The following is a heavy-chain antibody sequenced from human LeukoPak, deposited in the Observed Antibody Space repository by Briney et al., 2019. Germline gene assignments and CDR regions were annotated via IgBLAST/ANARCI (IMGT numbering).Heavy chain of an antibody. CDR2: IYYSGST. Sequence: SSETLSLTCTVSGGPISSYYWSWIRQPPGKGLEWIGYIYYSGSTNYNPSLKSRVTISVDTSKNQFSLKLSSVTAADTAVYYCAATPTGPGIFFDYWGQGTLVTVSS. CDR3: AATPTGPGIFFDY. CDR1: GGPISSYY. J-gene: IGHJ4*02. D-gene: IGHD4-17*01. V-gene: IGHV4-59*01.